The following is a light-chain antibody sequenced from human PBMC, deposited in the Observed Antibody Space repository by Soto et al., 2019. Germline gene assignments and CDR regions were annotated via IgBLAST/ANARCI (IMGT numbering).Light chain of an antibody. V-gene: IGKV3-11*01. Sequence: EIATADSKATRSLCRGRVAILAVAASQSIAGYLAWYQKKPGQAPRLLIYDTSNRVTGVPARFSVSGSGTGFTLSIAGLEPEDFAVYDCQQCGNWPPITFGQGTRLEIK. CDR3: QQCGNWPPIT. J-gene: IGKJ5*01. CDR1: QSIAGY. CDR2: DTS.